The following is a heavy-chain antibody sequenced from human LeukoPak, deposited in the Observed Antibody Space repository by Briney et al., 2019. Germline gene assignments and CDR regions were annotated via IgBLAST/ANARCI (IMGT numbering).Heavy chain of an antibody. D-gene: IGHD1-14*01. V-gene: IGHV4-4*07. J-gene: IGHJ4*02. CDR1: GGPISSYY. CDR3: ARDRAPDRGRLFDS. Sequence: SETLSLTCTVSGGPISSYYWSWIRQPAGKGLEWIGRIYTSGSTNYNPSLKSRVTMSVDTSKNQFSLKLSSVTAADTAVYYCARDRAPDRGRLFDSWGQGTLVTVSS. CDR2: IYTSGST.